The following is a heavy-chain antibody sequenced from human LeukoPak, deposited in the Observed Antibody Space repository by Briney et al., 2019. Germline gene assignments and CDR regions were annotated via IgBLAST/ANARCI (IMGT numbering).Heavy chain of an antibody. J-gene: IGHJ4*02. D-gene: IGHD6-19*01. CDR1: GYTFTGYY. CDR3: VRDKGGWNPFDY. CDR2: INPNSGGT. V-gene: IGHV1-2*02. Sequence: ASVKVSCKASGYTFTGYYMHWVRRAPGQGLEWMGWINPNSGGTNYAQKFQGRVTMTRDTSISTAYMELSRLRAEDTAMYFCVRDKGGWNPFDYWGQGTLVTVSS.